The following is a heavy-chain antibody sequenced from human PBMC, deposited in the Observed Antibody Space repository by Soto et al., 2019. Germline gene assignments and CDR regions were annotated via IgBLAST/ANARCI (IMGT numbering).Heavy chain of an antibody. CDR1: GGSFRGYY. CDR3: ARQYYDFWSGYSEVHWFDP. Sequence: PSETLSLTCAVYGGSFRGYYWGWIRQPPGKGLEWIGEINHSGSTNYNPSLKSRVTISVDTSKNQFSLKLSSVTAADTAVYYCARQYYDFWSGYSEVHWFDPWGQGTLVTVSS. D-gene: IGHD3-3*01. CDR2: INHSGST. V-gene: IGHV4-34*01. J-gene: IGHJ5*02.